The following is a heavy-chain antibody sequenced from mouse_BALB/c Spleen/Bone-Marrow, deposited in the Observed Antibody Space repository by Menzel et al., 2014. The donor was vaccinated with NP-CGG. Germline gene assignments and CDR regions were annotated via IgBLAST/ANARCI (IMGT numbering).Heavy chain of an antibody. J-gene: IGHJ2*01. V-gene: IGHV14-3*02. D-gene: IGHD2-14*01. Sequence: EVKLMESGAELVKPGASVKLSCTASGFNIKDTYMHWVKQRPEQGLEWIGRVDPANGDTKYDPKFQGKATITADTSSNTAYLQLSSLTSEDTAVYYCARYRLGTYFDYWGQGTLSQSPQ. CDR2: VDPANGDT. CDR1: GFNIKDTY. CDR3: ARYRLGTYFDY.